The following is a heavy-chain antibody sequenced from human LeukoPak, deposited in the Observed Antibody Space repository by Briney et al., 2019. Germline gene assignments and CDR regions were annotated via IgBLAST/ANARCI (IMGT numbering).Heavy chain of an antibody. CDR3: ARRRNWFDP. J-gene: IGHJ5*02. V-gene: IGHV4-38-2*02. Sequence: PSETLSLTCTVSGYSISSGYYWSWIRQPPGKGLEWIGEINHSGSTNYNPSLKSRVTISVDTSKNQFSLKLSSVTAADTAVYYCARRRNWFDPWGQGTLVTVSS. CDR2: INHSGST. CDR1: GYSISSGYY.